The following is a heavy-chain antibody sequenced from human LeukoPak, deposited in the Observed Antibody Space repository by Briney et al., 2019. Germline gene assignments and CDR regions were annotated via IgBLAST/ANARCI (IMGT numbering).Heavy chain of an antibody. J-gene: IGHJ3*02. CDR3: ARGGNYYYDSSGYQHDAFDI. V-gene: IGHV4-39*07. Sequence: PSETLSLTCTVSGGSISSSSYYWGWIRQPPGKGLEWIGSIYYSGSTYYNPSLKSRVTISVDTSKNQFSLKLSSVTAADTAVYYCARGGNYYYDSSGYQHDAFDIWGQGTMVTVSS. CDR2: IYYSGST. CDR1: GGSISSSSYY. D-gene: IGHD3-22*01.